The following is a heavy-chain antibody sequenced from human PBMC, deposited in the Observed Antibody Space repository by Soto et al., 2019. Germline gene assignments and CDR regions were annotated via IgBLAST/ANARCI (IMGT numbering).Heavy chain of an antibody. D-gene: IGHD3-22*01. J-gene: IGHJ6*02. V-gene: IGHV4-34*01. Sequence: SETLYLTCAVYGVSFSGYYWTWIRQPPGTGLEWIGEINHSGSTNYNPSLKSRVTISVDTSKNQFSLKLTSVTAADTAVYYCAGSGYYHNSGMDVWGQGTTVTVSS. CDR2: INHSGST. CDR1: GVSFSGYY. CDR3: AGSGYYHNSGMDV.